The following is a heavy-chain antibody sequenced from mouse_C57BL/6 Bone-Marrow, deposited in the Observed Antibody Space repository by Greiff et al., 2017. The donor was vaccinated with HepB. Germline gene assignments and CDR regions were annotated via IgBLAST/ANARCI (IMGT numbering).Heavy chain of an antibody. CDR3: TTKGGNYVFDY. J-gene: IGHJ2*01. D-gene: IGHD2-1*01. CDR2: IDPENGDT. V-gene: IGHV14-4*01. CDR1: GFNIKDDY. Sequence: VHVKQSGAELVRPGASVKLSCTASGFNIKDDYMHWVKQRPEQGLEWIGWIDPENGDTEYASKFQGKATITADTSSNTAYLQLSSLTSEDTAVYYCTTKGGNYVFDYWGQGTTLTVSS.